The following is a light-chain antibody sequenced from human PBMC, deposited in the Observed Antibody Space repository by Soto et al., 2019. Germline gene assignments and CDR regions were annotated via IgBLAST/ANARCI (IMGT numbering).Light chain of an antibody. CDR2: ETS. CDR1: QSVSSSY. CDR3: QQYGDSPT. Sequence: EVVLTQSPGTLALSRGERATLSCGASQSVSSSYLAWYQQKPGQAPRLLVYETSSRTTGTPDRFSGSGSGTDFTLTISRLEPEDFAVYYCQQYGDSPTFGQGTKVDIK. J-gene: IGKJ1*01. V-gene: IGKV3-20*01.